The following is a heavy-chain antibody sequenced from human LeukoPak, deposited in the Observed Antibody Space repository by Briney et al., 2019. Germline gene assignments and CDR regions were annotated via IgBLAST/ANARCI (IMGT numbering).Heavy chain of an antibody. CDR2: IYYSGST. CDR1: GGSISSGGYS. D-gene: IGHD2-21*02. CDR3: ARYCGGDCYSGQDAFDI. V-gene: IGHV4-30-4*07. Sequence: SETLSLTCAVSGGSISSGGYSWSWIRQPPGKGLEWIGYIYYSGSTNYNPSLKSRVTISVDTSKNQFSLKLSSVTAADTAVYCCARYCGGDCYSGQDAFDIWGQGTMVTVSS. J-gene: IGHJ3*02.